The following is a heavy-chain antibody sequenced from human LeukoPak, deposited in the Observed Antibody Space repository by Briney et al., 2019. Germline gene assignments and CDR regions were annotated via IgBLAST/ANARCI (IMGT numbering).Heavy chain of an antibody. J-gene: IGHJ5*02. D-gene: IGHD1-7*01. V-gene: IGHV1-2*02. CDR2: INPNSGGT. CDR3: ARDLSLSGWNYPNNWFDP. CDR1: GYTFTGYY. Sequence: GASVKVSCKASGYTFTGYYMHWVRQAPGQGLEWMGWINPNSGGTNYAQKFQGRVTMTRDTSISTAYMELSRLRSDDTAVYYCARDLSLSGWNYPNNWFDPWGQGTLVTVSS.